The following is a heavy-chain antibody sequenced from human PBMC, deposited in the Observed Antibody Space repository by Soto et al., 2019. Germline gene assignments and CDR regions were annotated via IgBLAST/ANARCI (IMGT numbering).Heavy chain of an antibody. D-gene: IGHD3-10*02. V-gene: IGHV5-10-1*01. J-gene: IGHJ4*02. Sequence: GESLKISCKGSGYSFTSYWISWVRQMPGRGLEWMGRIDPSDSYTNYSPSFQGHVTISADKSISIAYLQWISLKASDTAMYYCARHGPITMFQNWGQGTLVTVSS. CDR3: ARHGPITMFQN. CDR2: IDPSDSYT. CDR1: GYSFTSYW.